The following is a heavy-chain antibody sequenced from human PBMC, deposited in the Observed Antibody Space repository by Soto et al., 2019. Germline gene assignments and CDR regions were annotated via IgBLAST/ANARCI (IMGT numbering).Heavy chain of an antibody. CDR1: GGSISSYY. CDR2: IYYSGST. J-gene: IGHJ6*02. Sequence: SETLSLTCTVSGGSISSYYWRWILQPPGKGLEWIGYIYYSGSTNYNPSLKSRVTISVDTSKNQFSLKLSSVTAADTAVYYCARGGCSGGSCYGARDYYYGMDVWGQGTTVTVS. CDR3: ARGGCSGGSCYGARDYYYGMDV. V-gene: IGHV4-59*01. D-gene: IGHD2-15*01.